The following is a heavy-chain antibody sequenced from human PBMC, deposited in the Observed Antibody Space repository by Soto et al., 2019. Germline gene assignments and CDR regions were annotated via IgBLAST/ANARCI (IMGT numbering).Heavy chain of an antibody. CDR2: IHHSGST. V-gene: IGHV4-4*02. CDR1: GDSISSMNW. Sequence: SETLSLTCAVSGDSISSMNWWSWVRQPPGKGLEWIGEIHHSGSTNYNPSLKSRVTISVDTSKNQFSLKLSSVTAADTAVYYCARAVLPATAPFDYWGQGTLVTVSS. J-gene: IGHJ4*02. CDR3: ARAVLPATAPFDY. D-gene: IGHD2-2*01.